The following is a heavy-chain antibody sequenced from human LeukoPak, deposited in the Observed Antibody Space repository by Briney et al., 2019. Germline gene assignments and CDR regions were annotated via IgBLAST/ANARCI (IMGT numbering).Heavy chain of an antibody. D-gene: IGHD5-18*01. CDR1: GFTFSSYA. CDR3: AKVGYNYGYFDY. J-gene: IGHJ4*02. V-gene: IGHV3-30*02. Sequence: GRSLRLSCAASGFTFSSYAMHWVRQAPGKGLEWVAFIEYHGGNKNYADSVKGRFTISRDNSKNALYLQMNSLRAEDTAVYSCAKVGYNYGYFDYWGQGTLVTVSS. CDR2: IEYHGGNK.